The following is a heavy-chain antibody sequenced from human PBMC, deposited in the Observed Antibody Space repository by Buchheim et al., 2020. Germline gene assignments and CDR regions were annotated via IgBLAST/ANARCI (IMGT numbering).Heavy chain of an antibody. CDR3: ARGRRFLGN. CDR1: GGSFSDYY. Sequence: QVQLQQWGAGLLKPSETLSLTCAVYGGSFSDYYLNWIRQPPGKGLEWIGEINHSGSTIYNPFLKSRVTISADTSNNQFSLKLSSVTAADTATYYCARGRRFLGNWGQGTL. J-gene: IGHJ4*02. D-gene: IGHD3-3*01. V-gene: IGHV4-34*01. CDR2: INHSGST.